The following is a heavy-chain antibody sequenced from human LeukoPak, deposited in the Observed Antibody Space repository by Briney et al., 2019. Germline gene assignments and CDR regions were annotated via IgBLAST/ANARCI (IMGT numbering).Heavy chain of an antibody. CDR2: TRSSGFHT. D-gene: IGHD4/OR15-4a*01. V-gene: IGHV3-23*01. J-gene: IGHJ4*02. Sequence: GGCLRLSCAASVLTFTISPMSWVSHAPGRGLGWVSGTRSSGFHTPYADSGKGRLTISRNNPKHTMYLRTNRQRVEHSGIYFWAKKNSGANTFDFWGQGTLVTVSS. CDR1: VLTFTISP. CDR3: AKKNSGANTFDF.